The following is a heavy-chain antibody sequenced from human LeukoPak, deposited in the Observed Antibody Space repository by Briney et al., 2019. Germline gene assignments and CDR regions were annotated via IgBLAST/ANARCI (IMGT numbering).Heavy chain of an antibody. J-gene: IGHJ6*02. V-gene: IGHV3-7*01. D-gene: IGHD2-15*01. CDR2: IKQDGSEK. CDR3: ARVGLRPNYYGMDV. Sequence: PGGSLRLSCAASGFTFSSYWMSWVRQAPGKGLEWVANIKQDGSEKYYVDSVKGRFTISRDNAKNSLYLQMNSLRAEDTAVYYCARVGLRPNYYGMDVWGQGTTVTVSS. CDR1: GFTFSSYW.